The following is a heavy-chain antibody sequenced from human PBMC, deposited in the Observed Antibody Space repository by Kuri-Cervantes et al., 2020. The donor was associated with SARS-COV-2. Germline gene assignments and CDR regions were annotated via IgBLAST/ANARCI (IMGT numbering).Heavy chain of an antibody. Sequence: ASVKVSCKASGFTFTSSAVQWVRQAPGQGLEWMGIINPSGGSTSYAQKFQGRVTMTRDTSTSTVYMELSSLRSEDTAVYYCARGGIVVVPAASSLNWFDPWGQGTLVTVSS. CDR1: GFTFTSSA. V-gene: IGHV1-46*01. J-gene: IGHJ5*02. CDR3: ARGGIVVVPAASSLNWFDP. CDR2: INPSGGST. D-gene: IGHD2-2*01.